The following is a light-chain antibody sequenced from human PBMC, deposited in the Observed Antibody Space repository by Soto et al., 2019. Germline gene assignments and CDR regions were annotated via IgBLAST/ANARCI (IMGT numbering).Light chain of an antibody. J-gene: IGKJ1*01. CDR2: DAS. CDR3: QQYYSYSWT. V-gene: IGKV1-5*01. CDR1: QSISSW. Sequence: DIQMTQSPSTLSASVGDRVTITCRASQSISSWLAWYQQKPGKAPKLLIYDASSLESGVPSRFSGSGSGTEFTLTISTLQPDDVATYYCQQYYSYSWTFGQGTKVDIK.